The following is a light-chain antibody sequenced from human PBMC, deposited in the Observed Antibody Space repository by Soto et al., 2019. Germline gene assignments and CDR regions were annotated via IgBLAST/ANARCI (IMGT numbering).Light chain of an antibody. Sequence: EIVMTQSPATLSVSPLERATLYCRASQSVGSDLAWYQQKPGQAPRLLIYDTSSRATGIPDRFSGSASGTEFTLTISSLQPDDFATYYCQQYDNYPLTFGGGTKVDIK. CDR1: QSVGSD. CDR3: QQYDNYPLT. CDR2: DTS. J-gene: IGKJ4*01. V-gene: IGKV3D-15*01.